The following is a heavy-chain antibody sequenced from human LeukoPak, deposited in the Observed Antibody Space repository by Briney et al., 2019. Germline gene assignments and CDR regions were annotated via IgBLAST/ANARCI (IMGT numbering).Heavy chain of an antibody. D-gene: IGHD6-19*01. V-gene: IGHV3-48*03. J-gene: IGHJ3*02. Sequence: GGSLRLSCAASGFTFNTYEMHWVRQAPGKGLEWVSYISSRGSMIYYADSVKGRSTISRDNAKNSLYLHMKSLRAEDTAVYFCARPLSGWSAFDIRGRGTMITVSS. CDR1: GFTFNTYE. CDR2: ISSRGSMI. CDR3: ARPLSGWSAFDI.